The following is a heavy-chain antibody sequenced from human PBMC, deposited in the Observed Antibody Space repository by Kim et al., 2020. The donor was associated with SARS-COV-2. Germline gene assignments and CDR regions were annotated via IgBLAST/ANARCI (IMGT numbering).Heavy chain of an antibody. D-gene: IGHD3-22*01. J-gene: IGHJ4*02. Sequence: GGSLRLSCAASGFTFSSYAMHWVRQAPGKGLEWVAVISDDGSNKYYVDSVKGRFTISRDNSKNTLYLQMNSLRAEDTAVYYCARGGEYYYDSSGSPGYWGQGTPVTVSS. CDR2: ISDDGSNK. CDR1: GFTFSSYA. CDR3: ARGGEYYYDSSGSPGY. V-gene: IGHV3-30*04.